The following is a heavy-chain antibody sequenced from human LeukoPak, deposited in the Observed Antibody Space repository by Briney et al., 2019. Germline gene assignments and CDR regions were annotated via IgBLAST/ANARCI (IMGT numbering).Heavy chain of an antibody. Sequence: PSQTLSLTCTVSGGSISSGGYYWSWIHQHPGKGLEWIGYIYYSGSTYYNPSLKSRVTISVDTSKNQFSLKLSSVTAADTAVYYCARAPRNTVVIVSYFDYWGQGTLVTVSS. D-gene: IGHD3-22*01. CDR1: GGSISSGGYY. J-gene: IGHJ4*02. V-gene: IGHV4-31*03. CDR3: ARAPRNTVVIVSYFDY. CDR2: IYYSGST.